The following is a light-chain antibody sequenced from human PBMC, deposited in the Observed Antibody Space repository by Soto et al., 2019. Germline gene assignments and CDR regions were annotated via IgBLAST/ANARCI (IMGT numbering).Light chain of an antibody. CDR3: QQYYSYPRT. V-gene: IGKV1-8*01. Sequence: AIRMTPSPSSLSASTRDRVTITCRASQGISSYLAWYQQKPGKAPKLLIYAASTLQSGVPSRFSGSGSGTDFTLTISCLQSEDFATYYCQQYYSYPRTFGQGTKVDIK. CDR1: QGISSY. CDR2: AAS. J-gene: IGKJ1*01.